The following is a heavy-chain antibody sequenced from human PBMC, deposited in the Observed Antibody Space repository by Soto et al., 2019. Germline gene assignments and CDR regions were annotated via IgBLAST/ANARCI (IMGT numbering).Heavy chain of an antibody. J-gene: IGHJ4*02. CDR3: AKVAYEFWSGYCTTLYFDY. CDR2: ISGSGGST. Sequence: EVQLLESGGGLVQPGGSLRLSCAASGFTFSSYVMSWVRQAPGKGLEWVSGISGSGGSTYYADSVKGRFTISRDNSKNPLYLQMNSLRADDTAVYYCAKVAYEFWSGYCTTLYFDYWGQGALVTVSS. V-gene: IGHV3-23*01. D-gene: IGHD3-3*01. CDR1: GFTFSSYV.